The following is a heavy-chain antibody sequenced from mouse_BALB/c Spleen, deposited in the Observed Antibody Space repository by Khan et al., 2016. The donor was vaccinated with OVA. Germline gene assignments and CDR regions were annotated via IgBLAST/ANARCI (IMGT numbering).Heavy chain of an antibody. CDR3: ARGNYYGYAMDY. J-gene: IGHJ4*01. D-gene: IGHD1-1*01. Sequence: EVQLQESGPGLVKPSQSLSLTCTVTGYSITSNYAWNWIRQLPGNKLEWMGYISYSGSTSHNPSLKSRISITRDTSKNQFFLQLNSVTTEDAATYYCARGNYYGYAMDYWGQGTSVTVSS. CDR1: GYSITSNYA. V-gene: IGHV3-2*02. CDR2: ISYSGST.